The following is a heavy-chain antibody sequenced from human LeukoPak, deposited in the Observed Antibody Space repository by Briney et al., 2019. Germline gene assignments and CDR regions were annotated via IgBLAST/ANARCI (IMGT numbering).Heavy chain of an antibody. J-gene: IGHJ1*01. V-gene: IGHV3-21*01. D-gene: IGHD6-19*01. Sequence: GGSLRLSCAASGFTFSSYSMNWVRQAPGKGLEWVSSISSSSSYIYYADSVKGRFTISRDNAKNSLYLQMNSLRAEGTAVYYCARRIAVAGTRYFQHWGQGTLVTVSS. CDR3: ARRIAVAGTRYFQH. CDR2: ISSSSSYI. CDR1: GFTFSSYS.